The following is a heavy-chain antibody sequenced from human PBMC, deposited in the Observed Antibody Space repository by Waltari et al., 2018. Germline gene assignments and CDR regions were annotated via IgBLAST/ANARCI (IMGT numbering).Heavy chain of an antibody. CDR3: ARVYYDSSGYYYYYYGMDV. D-gene: IGHD3-22*01. CDR1: GYTFTSYD. V-gene: IGHV1-8*01. J-gene: IGHJ6*02. CDR2: MNPNSGNT. Sequence: QVQLVQSGAEVKKPGASVKVSCKASGYTFTSYDINWVRQAPGQGLEWMGWMNPNSGNTGYAQKFQGRVTMTRNTSISTAYMELSSLRSEDTAVYYCARVYYDSSGYYYYYYGMDVWGQGTTVTVSS.